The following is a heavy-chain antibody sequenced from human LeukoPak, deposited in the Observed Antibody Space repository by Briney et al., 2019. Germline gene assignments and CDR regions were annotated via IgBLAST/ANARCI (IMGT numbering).Heavy chain of an antibody. CDR1: GFIFRNYA. CDR3: AKESGALGAPLYDY. J-gene: IGHJ4*02. CDR2: ISDNGGGR. Sequence: GSLILSCGASGFIFRNYAMSWVRQAPGEGLEWVSGISDNGGGRYYADSVKGRFTISRDNSKNMLYLQMNSLRAEDTAVYYCAKESGALGAPLYDYWGRGILVTASS. D-gene: IGHD4/OR15-4a*01. V-gene: IGHV3-23*01.